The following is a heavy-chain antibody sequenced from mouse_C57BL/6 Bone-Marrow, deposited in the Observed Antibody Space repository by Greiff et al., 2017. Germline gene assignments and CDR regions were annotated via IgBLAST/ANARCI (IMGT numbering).Heavy chain of an antibody. D-gene: IGHD1-3*01. J-gene: IGHJ2*01. CDR1: GFTFSSYA. V-gene: IGHV5-9-1*02. Sequence: EVQLQESGEGLVKPGGSLKLSCAASGFTFSSYAMSWVRQTPEKRLEWVAYISSGGDYIYYADTVKGRFTISRDNARNTLYLQMSSLKSEDTARYYCTRGGGKWDFDYWGQGTTLTVSS. CDR3: TRGGGKWDFDY. CDR2: ISSGGDYI.